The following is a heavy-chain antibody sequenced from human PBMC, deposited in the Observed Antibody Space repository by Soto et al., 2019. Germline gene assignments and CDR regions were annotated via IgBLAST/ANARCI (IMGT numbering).Heavy chain of an antibody. D-gene: IGHD1-26*01. CDR1: GYTFTSYG. CDR2: ISAYNGNT. CDR3: ARDHRIVGATTPSY. J-gene: IGHJ4*02. Sequence: ASVKVSCKASGYTFTSYGISWVRQAPGQGLEWMGWISAYNGNTNYAQKLQGRVTMTTDTSTSTAYMELRSLRSDDMAVYYCARDHRIVGATTPSYWGQGTLVTVSS. V-gene: IGHV1-18*03.